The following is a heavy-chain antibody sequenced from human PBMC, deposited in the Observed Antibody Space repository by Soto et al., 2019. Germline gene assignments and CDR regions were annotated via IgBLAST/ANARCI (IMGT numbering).Heavy chain of an antibody. CDR1: GGTFSSYA. CDR3: ATRTAPYSYYDSSGYSL. D-gene: IGHD3-22*01. CDR2: IDPSDSYT. Sequence: KVSCKASGGTFSSYAISWVRQMPGKGLEWMGRIDPSDSYTNYSPSFQGHVTISADKSISTAYLQWSSLKASDTAMYYCATRTAPYSYYDSSGYSLWGQGTMVTVSS. J-gene: IGHJ3*01. V-gene: IGHV5-10-1*01.